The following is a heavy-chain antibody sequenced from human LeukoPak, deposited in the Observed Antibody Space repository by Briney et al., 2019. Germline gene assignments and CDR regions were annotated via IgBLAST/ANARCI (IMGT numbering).Heavy chain of an antibody. J-gene: IGHJ3*02. CDR2: IKQDGSER. V-gene: IGHV3-7*01. D-gene: IGHD3-22*01. CDR1: GFIFSKYC. Sequence: GGSLRLSCVASGFIFSKYCMTWVRQAPGKGLEWVSNIKQDGSERYCVDSVKGRFTISRDNVKNSLYLQMNSLRAEDTAVYYCARDINPRYYYDRTGAFDIWGQETMVTVSS. CDR3: ARDINPRYYYDRTGAFDI.